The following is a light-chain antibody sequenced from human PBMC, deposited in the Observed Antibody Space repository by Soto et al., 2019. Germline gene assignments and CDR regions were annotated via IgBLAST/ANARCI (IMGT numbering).Light chain of an antibody. CDR2: DAS. Sequence: EIVLTQSPATLSLSPGERGTLSCRASQSVSTYLAWYQQKPGQAPRLLIYDASNRATGIPARFSGSGSGTVFTLTISYIEPEDFAFYYCQQHSDWVTFGGGTKVEI. CDR1: QSVSTY. V-gene: IGKV3-11*01. J-gene: IGKJ4*01. CDR3: QQHSDWVT.